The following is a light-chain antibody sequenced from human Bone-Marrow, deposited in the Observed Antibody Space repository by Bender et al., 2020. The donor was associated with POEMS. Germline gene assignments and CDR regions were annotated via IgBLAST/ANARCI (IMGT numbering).Light chain of an antibody. CDR1: SSNIGTNP. CDR3: AAWEDSLNGWV. J-gene: IGLJ3*02. V-gene: IGLV1-44*01. Sequence: QSVLTQPPSASGTPGQRVTISCSGSSSNIGTNPVNWYQQLPGTAPKLLIYINNQRPSGVPDRFSGSKSGTSAFLAISGLQSEDEADYYCAAWEDSLNGWVFGGGTKLTVL. CDR2: INN.